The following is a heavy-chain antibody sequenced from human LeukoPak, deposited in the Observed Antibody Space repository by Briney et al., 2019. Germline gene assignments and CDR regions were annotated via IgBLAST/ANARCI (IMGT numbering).Heavy chain of an antibody. Sequence: ASVKVSCKASGYTFTGYCMHWVRQAPGQGLEWMGWINPNSGGTNYAQKFQGRVTMTRDTSISTAYMELSRLRSDDTAVYYCARFGSGSYYNDDFYWGQGTLVTVSS. CDR2: INPNSGGT. CDR3: ARFGSGSYYNDDFY. V-gene: IGHV1-2*02. CDR1: GYTFTGYC. D-gene: IGHD3-10*01. J-gene: IGHJ4*02.